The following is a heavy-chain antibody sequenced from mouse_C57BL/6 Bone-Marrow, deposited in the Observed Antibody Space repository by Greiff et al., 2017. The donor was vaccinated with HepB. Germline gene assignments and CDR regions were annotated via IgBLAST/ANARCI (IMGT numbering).Heavy chain of an antibody. Sequence: VQLQESGAELVRPGTSVKVSCKASGYAFTNYLIEWVKQRPGQGLEWIGVINPGSGGTNYNEKFKGKATLTADKSSSTAYMQLSSLTSEDSAVYFCARVAGEFHWYFDVWGTGTTVTVSS. V-gene: IGHV1-54*01. D-gene: IGHD1-1*01. CDR3: ARVAGEFHWYFDV. J-gene: IGHJ1*03. CDR1: GYAFTNYL. CDR2: INPGSGGT.